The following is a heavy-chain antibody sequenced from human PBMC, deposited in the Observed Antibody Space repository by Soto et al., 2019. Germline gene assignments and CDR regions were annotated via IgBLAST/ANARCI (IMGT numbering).Heavy chain of an antibody. CDR2: IYPGDSDT. CDR3: ARHCSGGSCYRAFDI. Sequence: GESLKSSCKGCGYSFTSYCIGWVRQMPGKGLEWMGIIYPGDSDTRYSPSFQGQVTISADKSISTAYLQWSSLKASDTAMYYCARHCSGGSCYRAFDIWGQGTMVTVSS. V-gene: IGHV5-51*01. CDR1: GYSFTSYC. J-gene: IGHJ3*02. D-gene: IGHD2-15*01.